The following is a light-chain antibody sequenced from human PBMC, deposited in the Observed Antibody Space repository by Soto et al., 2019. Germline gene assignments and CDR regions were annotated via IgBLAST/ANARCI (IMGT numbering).Light chain of an antibody. CDR1: SSDVGAYDY. CDR3: TSHTTSTPLPVV. J-gene: IGLJ2*01. CDR2: KVS. V-gene: IGLV2-14*01. Sequence: QSVLTQPASVSGSPGQSITLSCTGTSSDVGAYDYVSWYQQHPGRAPKLIIFKVSNRPSGVSNRFSGSKSANTASLTISGLQAEDEAHYYCTSHTTSTPLPVVFGGGTKVTVL.